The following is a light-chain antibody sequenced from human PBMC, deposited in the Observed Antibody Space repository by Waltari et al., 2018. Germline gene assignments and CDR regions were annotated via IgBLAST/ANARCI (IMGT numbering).Light chain of an antibody. Sequence: QSVLTPPPSVSGAPGQRVTISCTGSSSTFGSGSDVNWNQQRPGRAPKILIYSNINRPSGVPDRFSGSKSGTSASLAITGLQAEEEADYYCQSYDSSLSGCVFGTGTKVTVL. V-gene: IGLV1-40*01. CDR2: SNI. J-gene: IGLJ1*01. CDR3: QSYDSSLSGCV. CDR1: SSTFGSGSD.